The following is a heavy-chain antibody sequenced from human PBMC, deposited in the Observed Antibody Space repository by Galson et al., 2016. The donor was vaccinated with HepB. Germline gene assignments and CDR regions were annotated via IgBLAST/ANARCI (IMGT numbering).Heavy chain of an antibody. CDR3: ATSTGYRSGWGAFAI. D-gene: IGHD6-25*01. J-gene: IGHJ3*02. CDR1: GDTFTGYY. V-gene: IGHV1-2*04. Sequence: SVKVSCKASGDTFTGYYINWVRQAPGQGLEWMAGLSASSGATNYAQKFQGWVTITRDTSISTAYMELTSLTSDATAIYYCATSTGYRSGWGAFAIWGQGTMVTVSS. CDR2: LSASSGAT.